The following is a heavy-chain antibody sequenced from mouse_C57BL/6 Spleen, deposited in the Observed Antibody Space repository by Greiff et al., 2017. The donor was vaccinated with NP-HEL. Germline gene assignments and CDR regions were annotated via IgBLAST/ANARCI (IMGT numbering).Heavy chain of an antibody. Sequence: EVQLVESGGGLVQPKGSLKLSCAASGFSFNTYAMNWVRQAPGKGLEWVARIRSKSNNYATYYADSVKDRFTISRDDSESMLYLQMNNLKTEDTAMYYCVRLYSNYGYFDVWGTGTTVTVSS. V-gene: IGHV10-1*01. D-gene: IGHD2-5*01. CDR2: IRSKSNNYAT. CDR1: GFSFNTYA. CDR3: VRLYSNYGYFDV. J-gene: IGHJ1*03.